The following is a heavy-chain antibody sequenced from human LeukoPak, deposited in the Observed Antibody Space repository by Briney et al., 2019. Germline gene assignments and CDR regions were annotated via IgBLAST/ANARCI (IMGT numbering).Heavy chain of an antibody. CDR1: GFTFSSYA. J-gene: IGHJ4*02. CDR3: ARDSSSWYWVVDY. D-gene: IGHD6-13*01. CDR2: ISYDGSNK. V-gene: IGHV3-30-3*01. Sequence: GRSLRLSCAASGFTFSSYAMHWVRQAPGKGLEWVAVISYDGSNKYYADSVKGRFTISRDNSKNTLYLQMNCLRAEDTAVYYCARDSSSWYWVVDYWGQGTLVTVSS.